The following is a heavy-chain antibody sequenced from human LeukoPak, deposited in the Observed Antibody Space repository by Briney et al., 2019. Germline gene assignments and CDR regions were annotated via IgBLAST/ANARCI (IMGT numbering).Heavy chain of an antibody. CDR3: ARAVLGYCSSTSCYAHDY. D-gene: IGHD2-2*01. CDR2: INHSGST. CDR1: GGSFSGYY. J-gene: IGHJ4*02. V-gene: IGHV4-34*01. Sequence: PSETLSLTCAVYGGSFSGYYWSWTRQPPGKGLEWIGEINHSGSTNYNPSLKSRVTISVDTSKNQFSLKLSSVTAADTAVYYCARAVLGYCSSTSCYAHDYWGQGTLVTVSS.